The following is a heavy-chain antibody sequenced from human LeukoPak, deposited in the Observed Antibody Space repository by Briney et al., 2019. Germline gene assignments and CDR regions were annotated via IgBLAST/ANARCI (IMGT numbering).Heavy chain of an antibody. CDR3: ARDPETERGRNGLDY. CDR2: IKQDGSEK. J-gene: IGHJ4*02. D-gene: IGHD1-14*01. CDR1: GFIFCSYW. Sequence: GGALRLSCAASGFIFCSYWMSWVRQAPGKGVEGVAKIKQDGSEKYNVGSVKGRFTISTDNAKKSLFLQINSLRAEDTAVYYCARDPETERGRNGLDYWGQGTLVTVSS. V-gene: IGHV3-7*01.